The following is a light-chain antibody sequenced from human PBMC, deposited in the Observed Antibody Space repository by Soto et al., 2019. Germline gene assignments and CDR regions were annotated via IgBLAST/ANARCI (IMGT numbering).Light chain of an antibody. Sequence: SSELTQPPSVSVAPGQTARITCGGNKIGSKSVHWYQQKPGQAPVLVVYDDSHRPSGIPERFSGSNSGNTATLTISRVEAGDEADYYCQVFDSSSDHGVFGGGTKLTVL. V-gene: IGLV3-21*02. CDR1: KIGSKS. CDR3: QVFDSSSDHGV. CDR2: DDS. J-gene: IGLJ3*02.